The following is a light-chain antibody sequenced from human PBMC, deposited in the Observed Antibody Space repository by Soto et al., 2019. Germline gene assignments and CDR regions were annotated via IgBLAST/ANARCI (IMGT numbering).Light chain of an antibody. J-gene: IGKJ1*01. CDR2: GAS. CDR3: QQNSNLQGT. Sequence: EIVLTQSPATLTLSPGERATLSCRASQSVGTYVSCFQQKPGHPPRLLISGASNRAAGIPAMFSGSGSGTDFSLTISSLEPEDFAVYYCQQNSNLQGTFGQGTKVEIK. CDR1: QSVGTY. V-gene: IGKV3-11*01.